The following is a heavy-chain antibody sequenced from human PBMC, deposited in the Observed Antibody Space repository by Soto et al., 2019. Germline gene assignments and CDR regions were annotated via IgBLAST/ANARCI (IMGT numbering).Heavy chain of an antibody. Sequence: PGGSLRLSCAASGFTFSSYAMSWVRQAPGKGLEWVSAISGSGGSTYYADSVKGRFTISRDNSKNMLYLQLNSLRAEDTVVYYCSKVYKYYYDSSGYYPFRDAFDIWGQGTMVTVSS. CDR1: GFTFSSYA. CDR2: ISGSGGST. CDR3: SKVYKYYYDSSGYYPFRDAFDI. D-gene: IGHD3-22*01. V-gene: IGHV3-23*01. J-gene: IGHJ3*02.